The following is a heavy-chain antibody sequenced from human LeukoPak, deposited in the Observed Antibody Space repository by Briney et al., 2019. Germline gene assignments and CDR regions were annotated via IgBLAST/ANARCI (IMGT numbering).Heavy chain of an antibody. CDR2: VNRDGSET. CDR1: GFALSSHW. V-gene: IGHV3-7*03. D-gene: IGHD6-6*01. Sequence: GGSLRLSCAASGFALSSHWMTWVRQVPGRGPEWVANVNRDGSETYYLDSVKGRFTISKDNAKNSLYLQMNSLRAEDTALYHCASLSLGHYWGQGTLVTVSS. J-gene: IGHJ4*02. CDR3: ASLSLGHY.